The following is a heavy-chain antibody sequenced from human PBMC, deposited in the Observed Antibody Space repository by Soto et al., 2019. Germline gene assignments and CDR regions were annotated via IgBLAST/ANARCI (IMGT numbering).Heavy chain of an antibody. Sequence: SETLSLTCTVSGGSISSGGYYWSWIRQHPGKGLEWIGYIYYSGSTYYNPSLKSRVTISVDTSKNQFSLKLSSVTAADTAVYYCARDALGKIDYWGQGTLVTVSS. CDR1: GGSISSGGYY. CDR2: IYYSGST. J-gene: IGHJ4*02. CDR3: ARDALGKIDY. V-gene: IGHV4-31*03.